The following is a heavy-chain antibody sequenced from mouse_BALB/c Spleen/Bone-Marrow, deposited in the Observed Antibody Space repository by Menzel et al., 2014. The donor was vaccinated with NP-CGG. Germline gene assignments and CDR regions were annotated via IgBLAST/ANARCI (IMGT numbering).Heavy chain of an antibody. V-gene: IGHV1S81*02. CDR3: SRGGNFDVMDY. CDR2: INPSNGAN. J-gene: IGHJ4*01. CDR1: GYTFTSYY. Sequence: VQLQQSGAELVKPGASVKLSCKASGYTFTSYYMFWVKQRPGQGLEWIGGINPSNGANNFNEKFKSKATLTVDTSSSTAYMQLSSLTSEDSAVYYCSRGGNFDVMDYWGQGTSVTVSS. D-gene: IGHD2-1*01.